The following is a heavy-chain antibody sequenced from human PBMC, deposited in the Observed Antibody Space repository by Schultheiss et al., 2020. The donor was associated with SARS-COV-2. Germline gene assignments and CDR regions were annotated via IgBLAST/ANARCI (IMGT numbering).Heavy chain of an antibody. J-gene: IGHJ4*02. Sequence: GGSLRLSCAASGFTFSSYWMTWVRQAPGKGLEWVANIQEDGSQKNYVDSVKGRFTISRDNVKNSVYLQMNSLRAEDTAVYYCARARATVTYFDYWGQGTLVTVSS. V-gene: IGHV3-7*01. CDR2: IQEDGSQK. CDR3: ARARATVTYFDY. D-gene: IGHD4-17*01. CDR1: GFTFSSYW.